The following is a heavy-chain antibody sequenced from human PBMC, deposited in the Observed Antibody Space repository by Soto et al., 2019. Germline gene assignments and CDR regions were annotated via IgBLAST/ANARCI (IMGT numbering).Heavy chain of an antibody. D-gene: IGHD3-9*01. Sequence: PXESLKVSSKSSGYSFTDYCISWVRQMPGKGLEWMGIIYPGDSDARYSPSFQGQVTISVDTSINTAFLRWNSLTASDTAMYYCARQADYNILTGYFYYFDYWGQGSLVTVSS. V-gene: IGHV5-51*01. J-gene: IGHJ4*02. CDR2: IYPGDSDA. CDR3: ARQADYNILTGYFYYFDY. CDR1: GYSFTDYC.